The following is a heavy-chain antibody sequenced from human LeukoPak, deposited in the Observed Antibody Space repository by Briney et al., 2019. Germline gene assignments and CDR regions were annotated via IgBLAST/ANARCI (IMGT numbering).Heavy chain of an antibody. V-gene: IGHV3-30*18. J-gene: IGHJ4*02. CDR2: ISYDGSNK. CDR3: AKDSPVAGPFDY. D-gene: IGHD6-19*01. Sequence: PGRSLRLSCAASGFTFSSYGMHWVRQAPGKGLEWVAVISYDGSNKYYADSVKGRFTISRDNSKNTLYLQMNSLRAEDTAVYYCAKDSPVAGPFDYWRQGTLVTVSS. CDR1: GFTFSSYG.